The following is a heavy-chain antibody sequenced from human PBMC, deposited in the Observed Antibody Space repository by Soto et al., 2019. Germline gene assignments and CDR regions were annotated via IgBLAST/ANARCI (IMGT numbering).Heavy chain of an antibody. CDR1: GCSLSNARMG. V-gene: IGHV2-26*01. CDR2: IFSNDEK. D-gene: IGHD6-19*01. J-gene: IGHJ4*02. CDR3: ARISIAVAVGMSDTHAY. Sequence: QVTLKESGPVLVKPTETLTLTCTVSGCSLSNARMGVSWIRQPPWKALEWLAHIFSNDEKSYSTSLKSRLTISKDTSKSQVVITMTNMDLVDTATDYGARISIAVAVGMSDTHAYWGQGTLVTGSS.